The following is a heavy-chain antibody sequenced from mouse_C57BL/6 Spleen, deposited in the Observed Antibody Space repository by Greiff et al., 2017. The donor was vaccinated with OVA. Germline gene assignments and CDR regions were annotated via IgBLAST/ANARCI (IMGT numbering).Heavy chain of an antibody. J-gene: IGHJ4*01. Sequence: QVQLQQSGAELARPGASVKLSCKASGYTFTSYGISWVKQRTGQGLEWIGEIYPRSGNTYYNEKFKGKATLTADKSSSTAYMELRSLTSEDSAVDFCARFDDYDDGYAMDYWGQGTSVTVSS. V-gene: IGHV1-81*01. CDR2: IYPRSGNT. D-gene: IGHD2-4*01. CDR1: GYTFTSYG. CDR3: ARFDDYDDGYAMDY.